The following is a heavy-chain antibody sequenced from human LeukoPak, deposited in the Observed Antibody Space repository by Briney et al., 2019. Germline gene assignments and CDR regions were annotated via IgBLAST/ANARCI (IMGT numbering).Heavy chain of an antibody. J-gene: IGHJ4*02. CDR2: INPNSGGT. V-gene: IGHV1-2*02. D-gene: IGHD6-13*01. Sequence: GASVKVSCKASGYTFTDYYMHWVRQAPGQGLEWMGWINPNSGGTNYAQKFQGRVTMTTDTSTSTAYMELRSLRSDDTAVYYCARGGGMKPGDFEYWGQGTLVTVSS. CDR1: GYTFTDYY. CDR3: ARGGGMKPGDFEY.